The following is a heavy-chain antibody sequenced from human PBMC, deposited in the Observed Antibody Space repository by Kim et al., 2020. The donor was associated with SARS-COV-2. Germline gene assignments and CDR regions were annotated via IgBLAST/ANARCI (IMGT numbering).Heavy chain of an antibody. CDR3: ARDRGYGDDTFDY. D-gene: IGHD4-17*01. J-gene: IGHJ4*02. V-gene: IGHV1-18*01. Sequence: NYERNLQRRVTLTTDTSTSRAFLELRSLRADDTAVYFCARDRGYGDDTFDYWGQGTLGTVSS.